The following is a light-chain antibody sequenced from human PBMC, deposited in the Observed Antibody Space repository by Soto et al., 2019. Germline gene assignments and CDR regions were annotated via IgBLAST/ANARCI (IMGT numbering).Light chain of an antibody. CDR3: CSLTNGATWV. CDR1: NSDVGSHNF. CDR2: EAS. V-gene: IGLV2-23*01. Sequence: QSALTQPAFVSGSLGQSITISCTGTNSDVGSHNFVSWYQQYPGKAPKLLIYEASKRPSGLSNRFSGSKSGNTASLTISGLQAEDEADYYCCSLTNGATWVFGGGTKLTAL. J-gene: IGLJ3*02.